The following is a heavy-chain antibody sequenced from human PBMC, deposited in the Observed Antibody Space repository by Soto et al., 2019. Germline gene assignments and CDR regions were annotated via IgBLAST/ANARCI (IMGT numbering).Heavy chain of an antibody. CDR3: AKDGRRGYSGYDVDY. D-gene: IGHD5-12*01. CDR2: ISGSGGST. Sequence: GESLTLSCAASGFTFSSYAMSWVRQAPGKGLEWVSAISGSGGSTYYADSVKGRFTISRDNSKNTLYLQMNSRRAEDTAVYYCAKDGRRGYSGYDVDYWGQGTLVTVSS. CDR1: GFTFSSYA. J-gene: IGHJ4*02. V-gene: IGHV3-23*01.